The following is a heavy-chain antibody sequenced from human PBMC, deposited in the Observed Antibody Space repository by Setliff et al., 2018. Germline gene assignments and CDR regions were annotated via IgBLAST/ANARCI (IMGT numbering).Heavy chain of an antibody. CDR3: AKCTSWDSHYPYFDY. Sequence: PGGSLRLSCAASGFTFSSFWMAWVRQAPGKGLEWVSIFYDSRGDTYYADSVKGRFTVSKDNSKNTMYLQMNSLRDEDTAIYFCAKCTSWDSHYPYFDYWGQGALVTVSS. CDR2: FYDSRGDT. CDR1: GFTFSSFW. D-gene: IGHD4-4*01. J-gene: IGHJ4*02. V-gene: IGHV3-23*03.